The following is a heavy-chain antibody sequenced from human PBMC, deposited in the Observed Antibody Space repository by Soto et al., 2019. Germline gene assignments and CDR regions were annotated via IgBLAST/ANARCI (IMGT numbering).Heavy chain of an antibody. J-gene: IGHJ6*02. CDR1: GGSISSGGYY. D-gene: IGHD6-19*01. Sequence: SETLSLTCTVSGGSISSGGYYWSWIRQHPXKGLEWIGYIYYSGSTYYNPSLKSRVTISVDTSKNQFSLKLSSVTAADTAVYYCATWGGIAVAAYYYSGMDVWGQGATVTVS. V-gene: IGHV4-31*03. CDR2: IYYSGST. CDR3: ATWGGIAVAAYYYSGMDV.